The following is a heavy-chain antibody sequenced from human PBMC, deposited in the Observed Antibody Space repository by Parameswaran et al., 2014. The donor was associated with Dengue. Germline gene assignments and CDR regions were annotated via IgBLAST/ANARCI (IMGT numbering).Heavy chain of an antibody. D-gene: IGHD3-10*01. Sequence: VRQAPGKGLEWVAYMRPDGTKEYYGNSVKGRFTISRDNSRNTLYLQMNNLKPEDTAVYYCAKELGSPGDYWGRGILVTVSS. V-gene: IGHV3-30*02. CDR3: AKELGSPGDY. CDR2: MRPDGTKE. J-gene: IGHJ4*02.